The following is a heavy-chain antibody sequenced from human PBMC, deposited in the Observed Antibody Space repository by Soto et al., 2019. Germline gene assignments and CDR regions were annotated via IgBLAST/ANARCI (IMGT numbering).Heavy chain of an antibody. Sequence: EVQLVESGGGLVQPGRSLRLSCAASGFTFDDYAMHWVRQPPGKGLEWVSGISWDSGSIDYADSVKGRFTISRDNAKNSLYLQMNRRRAEDTALYYCAKDNSYYFYGMDVWGQGTTVTVSS. CDR2: ISWDSGSI. J-gene: IGHJ6*02. CDR1: GFTFDDYA. CDR3: AKDNSYYFYGMDV. V-gene: IGHV3-9*01.